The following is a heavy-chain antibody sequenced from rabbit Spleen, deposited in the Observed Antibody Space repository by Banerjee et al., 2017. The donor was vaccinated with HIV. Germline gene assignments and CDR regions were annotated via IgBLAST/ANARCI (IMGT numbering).Heavy chain of an antibody. J-gene: IGHJ4*01. V-gene: IGHV1S40*01. CDR2: IDTGSSGFT. Sequence: QSLEESGGDLVKPGASLTLTYIASGVSFSGDSYMCWVRQAPGKGLEWIVCIDTGSSGFTYFANWAKGRFTISKTSSTTVTLQMTSLTAADTATYFCVRGASISGYYNLWGQGTLVTVS. CDR1: GVSFSGDSY. CDR3: VRGASISGYYNL. D-gene: IGHD1-1*01.